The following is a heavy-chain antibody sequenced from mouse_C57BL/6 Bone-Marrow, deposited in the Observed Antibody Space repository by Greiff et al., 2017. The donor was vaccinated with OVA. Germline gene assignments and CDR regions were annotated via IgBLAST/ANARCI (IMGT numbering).Heavy chain of an antibody. CDR1: GFTFSSYA. D-gene: IGHD1-1*02. V-gene: IGHV5-4*03. CDR3: ARAYSGGAMDY. CDR2: ISDGGSYT. Sequence: EVMLVESGGGLVKPGGSLKLSCAASGFTFSSYAMSWVRQTPEKRLEWVATISDGGSYTYYPDNVKGRFTISRDNAKNNLYLQMSHLKSEDTAMYYCARAYSGGAMDYWGQGTSVTVSS. J-gene: IGHJ4*01.